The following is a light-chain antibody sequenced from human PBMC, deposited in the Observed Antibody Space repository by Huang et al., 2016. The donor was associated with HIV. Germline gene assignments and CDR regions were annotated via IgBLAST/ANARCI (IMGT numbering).Light chain of an antibody. CDR2: DAS. V-gene: IGKV3-11*01. J-gene: IGKJ2*02. CDR1: QSVSSY. CDR3: QQRSNGPLCT. Sequence: EIVLTQSPATLSLSPGERATLSCSASQSVSSYLAWYQQKPGQAPRLLIYDASDRATGIPARFRGSGYGTDFTRTISSLAPEDFAVDYCQQRSNGPLCTFGQGTKLEIK.